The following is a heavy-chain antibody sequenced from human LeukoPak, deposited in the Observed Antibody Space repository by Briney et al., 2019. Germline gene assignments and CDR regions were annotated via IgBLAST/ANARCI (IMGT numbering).Heavy chain of an antibody. CDR3: ARDYYDILTANRQTKSSYFDY. Sequence: PGGSLRLSCAASGFTFSSYSMNWVRQAPGKGLEWVSSISSSSSYIYYADSVKGRFTISRDSSKNTLYLQMNSLRAEDTAVYYCARDYYDILTANRQTKSSYFDYWGQGTLVTVSS. V-gene: IGHV3-21*01. D-gene: IGHD3-9*01. J-gene: IGHJ4*02. CDR1: GFTFSSYS. CDR2: ISSSSSYI.